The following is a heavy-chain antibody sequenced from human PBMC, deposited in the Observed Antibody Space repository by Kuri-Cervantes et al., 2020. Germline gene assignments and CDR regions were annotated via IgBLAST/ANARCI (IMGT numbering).Heavy chain of an antibody. CDR3: ARVPPLGLQPNPYFDY. J-gene: IGHJ4*02. CDR2: ISSSSSYI. CDR1: GFTFSDYY. V-gene: IGHV3-11*06. D-gene: IGHD4-11*01. Sequence: GGSLRLSCAASGFTFSDYYMSWIRQAPGKGLEWVSSISSSSSYIYYADSVKGRFTISRDNAKNSLYLQMNSLRAEDTAVYYCARVPPLGLQPNPYFDYWGQGTLVTVSS.